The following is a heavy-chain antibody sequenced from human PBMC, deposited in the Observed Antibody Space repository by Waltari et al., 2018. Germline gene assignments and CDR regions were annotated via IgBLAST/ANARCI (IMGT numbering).Heavy chain of an antibody. CDR2: ISGSGDRT. Sequence: EVQLLESGGGLVQPGGSLRLSCAASGFTFSRSAMSWVRQAPGKGLWWVSGISGSGDRTDDADSVNGRFTISRDNSKNTLSLQMNSLRVEDTAIYYCAKGANPQHPYHFENWGQGTLVTVSS. V-gene: IGHV3-23*01. J-gene: IGHJ4*02. CDR1: GFTFSRSA. CDR3: AKGANPQHPYHFEN.